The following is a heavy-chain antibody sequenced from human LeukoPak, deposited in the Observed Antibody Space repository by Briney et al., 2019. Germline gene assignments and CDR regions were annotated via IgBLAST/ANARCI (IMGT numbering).Heavy chain of an antibody. CDR3: ARGGLSSYYFDY. Sequence: PGGSLRLSCAASGFTFSSYGMHWVRQAPGKGLEWVAVIWYDGSNKYYADSVKGRSTISRDNSKNTLYLQMNSLRAEDTAVYYCARGGLSSYYFDYWGQGTLVTVSS. CDR1: GFTFSSYG. D-gene: IGHD2-2*01. CDR2: IWYDGSNK. V-gene: IGHV3-33*01. J-gene: IGHJ4*02.